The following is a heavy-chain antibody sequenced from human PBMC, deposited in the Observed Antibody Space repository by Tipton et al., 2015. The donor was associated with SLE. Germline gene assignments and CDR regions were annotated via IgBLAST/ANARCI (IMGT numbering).Heavy chain of an antibody. D-gene: IGHD1-1*01. CDR1: GASISSFY. V-gene: IGHV4-59*01. Sequence: TLSLTCTVSGASISSFYWSWIRQAPGEGLEWIGQIYHSGSTNYNPSLKSRVTLSIDTSKKQFSLKLTSVSDADTAVYYCARYRLVWLDPWGQGTLVTVSS. J-gene: IGHJ5*02. CDR2: IYHSGST. CDR3: ARYRLVWLDP.